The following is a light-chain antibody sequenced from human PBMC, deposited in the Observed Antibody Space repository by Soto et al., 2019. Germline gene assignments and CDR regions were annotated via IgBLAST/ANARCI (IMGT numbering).Light chain of an antibody. Sequence: ETVMAQSPATLSVSPGEGATLSCRASQSVSINLAWYQQKPGQAPRLLIYGASTRATGIPARFSGSGSGTEFTLTISSLQSEDFAVYYCQQYNNWPPITFGQGTRLEIK. CDR1: QSVSIN. CDR2: GAS. V-gene: IGKV3-15*01. J-gene: IGKJ5*01. CDR3: QQYNNWPPIT.